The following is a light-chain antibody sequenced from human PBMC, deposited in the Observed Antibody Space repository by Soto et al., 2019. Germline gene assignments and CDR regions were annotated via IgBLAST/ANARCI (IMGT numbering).Light chain of an antibody. CDR1: QTISSY. CDR3: QQSSRTPCA. V-gene: IGKV1-39*01. Sequence: DIQMTQSPSSLSASVGDRVTITCRASQTISSYLNWYQQKPGKAPKLLIYGASSLQSGVPSRFSGSGSGTDFTLTISSLQPEDFATYYCQQSSRTPCAFGQGTKLEI. J-gene: IGKJ2*02. CDR2: GAS.